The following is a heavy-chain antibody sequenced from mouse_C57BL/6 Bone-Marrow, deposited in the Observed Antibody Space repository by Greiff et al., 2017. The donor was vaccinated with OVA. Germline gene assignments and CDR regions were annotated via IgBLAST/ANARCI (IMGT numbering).Heavy chain of an antibody. CDR1: GYTFTSYT. Sequence: QVQLKESGAELARPGASVKMSCKASGYTFTSYTMHWVKQRPGQGLEWIGYINPSSGYTKYNQKFKDKATLTADKSSSTAYMQLSSLTSEDSAVYYCANDVRFDYWGQGTTLTVSS. CDR3: ANDVRFDY. D-gene: IGHD2-12*01. J-gene: IGHJ2*01. CDR2: INPSSGYT. V-gene: IGHV1-4*01.